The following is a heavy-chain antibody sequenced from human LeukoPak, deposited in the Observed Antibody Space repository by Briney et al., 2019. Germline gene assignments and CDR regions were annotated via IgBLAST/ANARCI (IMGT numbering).Heavy chain of an antibody. D-gene: IGHD2-21*01. CDR1: GFTFTSYA. Sequence: GGSLRLSCAASGFTFTSYAMSWVRQAPGKGLEWVSYIGRSSSTIYYADSVKGRFTISRDNANNSLYLQMNSLRDDDTAVYYCARVWRECGYWGQGTLVTVSS. CDR2: IGRSSSTI. CDR3: ARVWRECGY. V-gene: IGHV3-48*02. J-gene: IGHJ4*02.